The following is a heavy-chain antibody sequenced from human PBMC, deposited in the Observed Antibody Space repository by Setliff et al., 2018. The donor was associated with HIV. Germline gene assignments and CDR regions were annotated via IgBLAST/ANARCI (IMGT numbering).Heavy chain of an antibody. V-gene: IGHV3-23*01. CDR1: GFTFDKYG. J-gene: IGHJ6*02. Sequence: GGSLRLSCAASGFTFDKYGMTWVRQAPGKGLEWVSSISESGSSKFYADSVKGRFTISRDNSKKTLYLQMSSLRAEDTAVYYCAKPLTQWGVSPYHYAVDVWGQGTTVTVSS. CDR2: ISESGSSK. CDR3: AKPLTQWGVSPYHYAVDV. D-gene: IGHD1-26*01.